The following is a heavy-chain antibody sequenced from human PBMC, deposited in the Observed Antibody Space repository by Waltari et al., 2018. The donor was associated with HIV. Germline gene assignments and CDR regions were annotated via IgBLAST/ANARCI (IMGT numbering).Heavy chain of an antibody. Sequence: EVQLLESGGGWVQPGGSLRLSCAASGFTFGSIAIGWVRQAPGKGLEWVSAISGSGGSTYYADSVKGRFTISRDNSKNTLYLQMNSLRAEDTAVYYCAKEFADAFDIWGQGTMVTVSS. V-gene: IGHV3-23*01. CDR3: AKEFADAFDI. CDR1: GFTFGSIA. J-gene: IGHJ3*02. D-gene: IGHD3-10*01. CDR2: ISGSGGST.